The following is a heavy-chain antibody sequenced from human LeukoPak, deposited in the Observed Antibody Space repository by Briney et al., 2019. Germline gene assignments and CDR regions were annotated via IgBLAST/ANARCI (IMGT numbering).Heavy chain of an antibody. D-gene: IGHD5-12*01. J-gene: IGHJ4*02. CDR3: AKCGNSGCHLIDY. V-gene: IGHV3-23*01. Sequence: GGSLRLSCAASGFTFTTNAMSWVRQAPEKGLEWVSAISGRTGATYYADSEKGRFTISRDNSKSTLYLQMDSLRAEDTAVYYCAKCGNSGCHLIDYWGQGTLVTVSS. CDR2: ISGRTGAT. CDR1: GFTFTTNA.